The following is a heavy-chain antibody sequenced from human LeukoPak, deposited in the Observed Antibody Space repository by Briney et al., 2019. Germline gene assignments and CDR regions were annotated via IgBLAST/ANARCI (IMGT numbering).Heavy chain of an antibody. CDR3: ARFAEWS. D-gene: IGHD2-8*01. CDR2: ISFDGSDK. CDR1: GFTFGSYA. V-gene: IGHV3-30*04. Sequence: PGRSLRLSCAASGFTFGSYAMHWVRQAPGKGLEWVAVISFDGSDKYFADSVKGRFTISRDNSKNTLYLQMNSLRAEDTAVYYCARFAEWSWGQGTLVTVSS. J-gene: IGHJ5*02.